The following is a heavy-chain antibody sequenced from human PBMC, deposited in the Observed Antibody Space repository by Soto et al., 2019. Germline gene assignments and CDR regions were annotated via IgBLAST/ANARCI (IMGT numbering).Heavy chain of an antibody. Sequence: SETLSLTCIVSGGSITSSSHYWGWIRQPPGKGLESIGNIYYDGNTYYNPSLKSRVTISLDTSKNQFSLRLNSVTAADTAVYYCARSSIVPRLLMYPFDYWGQGTLVTVS. CDR1: GGSITSSSHY. D-gene: IGHD2-8*01. J-gene: IGHJ4*02. CDR2: IYYDGNT. V-gene: IGHV4-39*01. CDR3: ARSSIVPRLLMYPFDY.